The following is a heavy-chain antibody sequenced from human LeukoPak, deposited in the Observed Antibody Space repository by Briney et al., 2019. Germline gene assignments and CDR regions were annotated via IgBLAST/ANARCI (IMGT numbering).Heavy chain of an antibody. CDR1: GYTFTSYG. CDR3: ARSLSTSPHIYFDY. V-gene: IGHV1-18*04. CDR2: ISAYNGNT. J-gene: IGHJ4*02. Sequence: ASVKVTCKASGYTFTSYGISWVRQAPGQGLEWMGWISAYNGNTNYAQKLQGRVTMTTDTSTSTAYMELRSLRSDDTAVYYCARSLSTSPHIYFDYWGQGTLVTVSS.